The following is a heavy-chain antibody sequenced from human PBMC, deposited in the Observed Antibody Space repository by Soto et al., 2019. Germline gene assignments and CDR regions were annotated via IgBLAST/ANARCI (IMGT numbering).Heavy chain of an antibody. CDR3: AREEYYYGSGAFFDY. CDR1: GGTFSSYT. CDR2: IIPILGIA. V-gene: IGHV1-69*08. D-gene: IGHD3-10*01. J-gene: IGHJ4*02. Sequence: QVQLVQSGAEVKKPGSSVKVSCKASGGTFSSYTISWVRQAPGQGLEWMGRIIPILGIANYAQKFQGRVKITSHKSTSTAYMELSSLRSEDTAVYYCAREEYYYGSGAFFDYWGQGTLVTVSS.